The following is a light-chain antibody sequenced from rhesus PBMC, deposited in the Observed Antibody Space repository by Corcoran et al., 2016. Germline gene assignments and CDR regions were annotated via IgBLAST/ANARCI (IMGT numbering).Light chain of an antibody. CDR2: VQS. J-gene: IGKJ4*01. V-gene: IGKV3-24*04. CDR3: QQSSNLLT. CDR1: QSVGSY. Sequence: ETVVTQSPATLSLSPGERATLSCRASQSVGSYLAWYQQKPGQAPRLLIYVQSSRATGIPDRFSGSGSGTDFTLTISSLEPEDVGVYYCQQSSNLLTFGGGTKVELK.